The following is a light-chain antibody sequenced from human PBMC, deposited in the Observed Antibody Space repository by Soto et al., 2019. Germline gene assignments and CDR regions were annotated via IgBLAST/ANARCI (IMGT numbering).Light chain of an antibody. J-gene: IGKJ3*01. Sequence: EILLTHSPSTLSLSPTQRSTLSCRASQSVSSCLAWYQQKPGRAPKLLIYDASNRASGIPARFSGSGSGTDFTLTISSLEPEDFAAYYCQQSSNWPTTFGHGTKVDIK. CDR2: DAS. CDR1: QSVSSC. V-gene: IGKV3-11*01. CDR3: QQSSNWPTT.